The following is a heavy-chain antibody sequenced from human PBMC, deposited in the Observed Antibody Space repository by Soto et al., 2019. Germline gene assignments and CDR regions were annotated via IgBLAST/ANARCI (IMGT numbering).Heavy chain of an antibody. V-gene: IGHV4-61*08. J-gene: IGHJ5*02. CDR2: IYYSGST. D-gene: IGHD3-3*01. CDR3: ARDPAALRPSRGIDP. Sequence: SETLSLTCTVSGASVSSGDYYWSWIRQPPGKGLEWIGYIYYSGSTVYNPSLRSRVTISVDTSKNQFSLKLSSVTAADTAVYYCARDPAALRPSRGIDPWGQGTLVTV. CDR1: GASVSSGDYY.